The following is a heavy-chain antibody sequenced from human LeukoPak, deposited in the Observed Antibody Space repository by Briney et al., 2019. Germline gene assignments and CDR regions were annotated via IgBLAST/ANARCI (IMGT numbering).Heavy chain of an antibody. CDR3: AKLIPAYYDFWSGNFDY. CDR2: ISYDGSNK. J-gene: IGHJ4*02. D-gene: IGHD3-3*01. CDR1: GFTFSSYG. V-gene: IGHV3-30*18. Sequence: GRSLRLSCAASGFTFSSYGMRWVRQAPGKGLEWVAVISYDGSNKYYADSVKGRFTISRDNSKNTLYLQMNSLRAEDTAVYYCAKLIPAYYDFWSGNFDYWGQGTLVTVSS.